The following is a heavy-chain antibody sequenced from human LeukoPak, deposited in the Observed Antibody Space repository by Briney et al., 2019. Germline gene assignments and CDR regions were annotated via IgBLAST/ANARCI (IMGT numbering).Heavy chain of an antibody. CDR1: GYTFTSYD. V-gene: IGHV1-8*01. CDR2: MNPNSGNT. Sequence: ASVKVSCKASGYTFTSYDINWVRQATGQGLEWMGWMNPNSGNTGYAQKFQGRVTMTRNTSISTAYMELSSLRSEDTAVYYCARGSFTMVRGVIGQGYYYYYYMDVWGKGTTVTISS. CDR3: ARGSFTMVRGVIGQGYYYYYYMDV. D-gene: IGHD3-10*01. J-gene: IGHJ6*03.